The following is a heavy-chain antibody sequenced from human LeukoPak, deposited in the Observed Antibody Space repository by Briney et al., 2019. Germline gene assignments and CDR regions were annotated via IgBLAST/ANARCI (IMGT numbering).Heavy chain of an antibody. J-gene: IGHJ5*02. CDR2: IYYSGST. D-gene: IGHD6-6*01. CDR3: ARQWQYSSSYGNWFDP. Sequence: SETLSLTCTVSGGSISSYYWSWIRQPPGKRLEWIGYIYYSGSTNYNPSLKSRVTISVDTSKNQFSLKLSSVTAADTAVYYCARQWQYSSSYGNWFDPWGQGTLVTVSS. V-gene: IGHV4-59*08. CDR1: GGSISSYY.